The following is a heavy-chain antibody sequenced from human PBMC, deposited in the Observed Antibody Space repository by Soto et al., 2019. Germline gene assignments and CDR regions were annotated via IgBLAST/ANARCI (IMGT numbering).Heavy chain of an antibody. CDR2: IYHSGST. CDR1: GGSISSSNW. CDR3: ARDLTAMVKSYYYGMDV. J-gene: IGHJ6*02. V-gene: IGHV4-4*02. D-gene: IGHD5-18*01. Sequence: SETLSLTCAVSGGSISSSNWWSWVRQPPGKGLEWIGEIYHSGSTNYNPSLKSRVTISVDKSKNQFSLKLSSVTAADTAVYYCARDLTAMVKSYYYGMDVWGQGTTVTVSS.